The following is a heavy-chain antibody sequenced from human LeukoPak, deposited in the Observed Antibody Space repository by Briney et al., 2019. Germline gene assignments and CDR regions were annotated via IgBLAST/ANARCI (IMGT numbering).Heavy chain of an antibody. V-gene: IGHV1-2*02. CDR3: ARGWMNDYGDYGGHY. D-gene: IGHD4-17*01. Sequence: ASVKVSCKASGYTFTGYYMHWLRQAPGQGLEWMGWINPNSGGTNYAQKFQGRVTMTRDTSISTAYMELSRLRPDDTAVYYCARGWMNDYGDYGGHYWGQGTLVTVSS. CDR2: INPNSGGT. CDR1: GYTFTGYY. J-gene: IGHJ4*02.